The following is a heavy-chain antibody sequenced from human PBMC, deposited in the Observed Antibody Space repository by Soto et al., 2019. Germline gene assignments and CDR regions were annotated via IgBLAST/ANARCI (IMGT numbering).Heavy chain of an antibody. D-gene: IGHD6-19*01. CDR3: ARRYGWNFDY. CDR2: IYRSGST. CDR1: GGSITTKNYY. Sequence: SETLSLTCTVSGGSITTKNYYWGWIRQPPGKGLEWSGSIYRSGSTYYNPSLKSRVTISVDTSKNQFFLRLTSVTAADTAVYYCARRYGWNFDYWGQGQWSPSP. J-gene: IGHJ4*02. V-gene: IGHV4-39*01.